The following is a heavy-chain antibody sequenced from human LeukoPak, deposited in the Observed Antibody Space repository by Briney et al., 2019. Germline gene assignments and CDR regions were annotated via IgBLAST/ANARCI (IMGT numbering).Heavy chain of an antibody. CDR3: TTNDAFDI. CDR2: IKRKTDGGTT. J-gene: IGHJ3*02. V-gene: IGHV3-15*01. Sequence: PGGSLRLSCTASGFTFSNAWMNWVRQAPGKGLEWVGRIKRKTDGGTTDCAAPVKGRFTISRDDSKNTLYLQMNSLKTEDTAVYLCTTNDAFDIWGQGTMVTVSS. CDR1: GFTFSNAW.